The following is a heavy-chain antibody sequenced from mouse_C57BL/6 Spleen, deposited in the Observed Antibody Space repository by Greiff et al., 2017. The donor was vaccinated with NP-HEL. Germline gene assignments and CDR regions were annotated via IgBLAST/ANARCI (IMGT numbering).Heavy chain of an antibody. V-gene: IGHV5-9-1*02. Sequence: EVKVEESGEGLVKPGGSLKLSCAASGFTFSSYAMSWVRQTPEKRLEWVAYISSGGDYIYYADTVKGRFTISRDNARNTLYLQMSSLKSEDTAMYYCTRSYGNYVGYYAMDYWGQGTSVTVSS. CDR3: TRSYGNYVGYYAMDY. CDR1: GFTFSSYA. CDR2: ISSGGDYI. J-gene: IGHJ4*01. D-gene: IGHD2-1*01.